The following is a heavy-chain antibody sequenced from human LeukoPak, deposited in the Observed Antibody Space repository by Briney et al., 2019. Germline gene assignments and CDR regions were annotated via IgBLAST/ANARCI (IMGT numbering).Heavy chain of an antibody. CDR1: GGSINTFY. D-gene: IGHD3-16*01. J-gene: IGHJ3*02. Sequence: SETLSLTCTVSGGSINTFYWSWIRQPAGKGLEWIGRIHASGSTDYNPSLKSRLTMSVDTSKNQFSLNLSSVTAADTAVYYCARQTLTLEAFDIWGQGTMVTVSS. CDR2: IHASGST. CDR3: ARQTLTLEAFDI. V-gene: IGHV4-4*07.